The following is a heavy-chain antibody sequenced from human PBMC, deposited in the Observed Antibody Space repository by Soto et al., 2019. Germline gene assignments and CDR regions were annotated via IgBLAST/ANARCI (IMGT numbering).Heavy chain of an antibody. D-gene: IGHD3-3*01. CDR2: IKEDGSEK. Sequence: EVQLVESGGGLVQSGGSLRLSCEASGFSFITYWMNWVRQAPGNGLEWLASIKEDGSEKQYVDFVKGRFTISRDNEKNSLYLQMNSLCEDDTAVYYCVRAISGSFALWGQGTLVIVSS. J-gene: IGHJ1*01. CDR1: GFSFITYW. CDR3: VRAISGSFAL. V-gene: IGHV3-7*04.